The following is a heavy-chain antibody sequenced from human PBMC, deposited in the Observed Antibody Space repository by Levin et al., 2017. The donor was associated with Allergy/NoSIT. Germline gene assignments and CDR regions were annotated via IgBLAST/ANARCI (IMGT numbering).Heavy chain of an antibody. V-gene: IGHV4-39*01. J-gene: IGHJ4*02. CDR1: GVSISNSRFY. D-gene: IGHD1-1*01. Sequence: GSLRLSCAVSGVSISNSRFYWGWVRQTPGKGLEWIGSIFYTRNISYNPSLESRVGISVDTSKNQFSLRLTSVTAADTGVYYCATHRPSSGTLYYFDYWGQGTLATVSS. CDR2: IFYTRNI. CDR3: ATHRPSSGTLYYFDY.